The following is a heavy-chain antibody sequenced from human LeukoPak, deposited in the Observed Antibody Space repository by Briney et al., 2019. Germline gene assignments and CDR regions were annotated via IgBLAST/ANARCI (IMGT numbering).Heavy chain of an antibody. CDR1: GDTFTSYG. Sequence: ASVKVSCKASGDTFTSYGISWVRQAPGQGLEWLAWISIYTGRTHYAQKFRDRVTMTTDTSTSTAFLELRSLTSDDTARYYCARDGPTAAGEDNLDYWGQGTLVTVSS. CDR2: ISIYTGRT. D-gene: IGHD6-13*01. J-gene: IGHJ4*02. CDR3: ARDGPTAAGEDNLDY. V-gene: IGHV1-18*01.